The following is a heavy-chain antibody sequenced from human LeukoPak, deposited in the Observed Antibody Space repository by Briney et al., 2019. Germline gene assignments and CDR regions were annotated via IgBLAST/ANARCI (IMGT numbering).Heavy chain of an antibody. Sequence: GGSLRLSCAASGFIFSTSLMDWVRQAPGKGLEWVANIKPDGSERYYVDSVKGRFTISRDNAKNSLYLEMNSLTAEDTAVYYCARDGAYGAFDYWGQGTLVTVSS. CDR2: IKPDGSER. CDR3: ARDGAYGAFDY. CDR1: GFIFSTSL. D-gene: IGHD4/OR15-4a*01. J-gene: IGHJ4*02. V-gene: IGHV3-7*01.